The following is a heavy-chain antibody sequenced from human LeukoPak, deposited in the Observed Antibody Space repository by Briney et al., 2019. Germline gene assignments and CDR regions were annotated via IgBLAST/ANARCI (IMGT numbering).Heavy chain of an antibody. V-gene: IGHV3-21*04. J-gene: IGHJ6*02. Sequence: GGSLRLSCAASGFTFSGYSMNWVRQAPGKGLEWVSSISSSSSYIYYADSVKGRFTISRDNAKNSLSLQMNSLRAEDTAVYYCARDRYSSSWYGMDVWGQGTTVTVSS. D-gene: IGHD6-13*01. CDR1: GFTFSGYS. CDR2: ISSSSSYI. CDR3: ARDRYSSSWYGMDV.